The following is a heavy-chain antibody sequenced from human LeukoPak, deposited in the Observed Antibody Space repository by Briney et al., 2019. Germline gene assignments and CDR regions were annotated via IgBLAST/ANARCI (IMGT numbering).Heavy chain of an antibody. CDR2: ISYDGSNK. Sequence: GGSLRLSCAASGFTFSSYAMHWVRQAPGKGLEWVAVISYDGSNKYYADSVKGRFTISRDNSKNTLYLQMNSLRAEDTALYYCLDYGLRWGQGTLVTVSS. CDR1: GFTFSSYA. CDR3: LDYGLR. V-gene: IGHV3-30-3*01. J-gene: IGHJ4*02. D-gene: IGHD4-17*01.